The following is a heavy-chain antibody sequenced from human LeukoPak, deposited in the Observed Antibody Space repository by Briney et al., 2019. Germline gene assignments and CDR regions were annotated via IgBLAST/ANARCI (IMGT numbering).Heavy chain of an antibody. J-gene: IGHJ4*02. CDR1: GFIFSTYG. D-gene: IGHD3-16*01. CDR2: ISYDGSNR. CDR3: AKDTRAMIALGGLIHPHY. V-gene: IGHV3-30*18. Sequence: GRSLRLSCEVSGFIFSTYGMHWVRQAPGKGLEWVAVISYDGSNRYYADSVKGRFTISRDNPKKTLYLEMNSLRAEDTAVYYCAKDTRAMIALGGLIHPHYWGQGTPVTVSS.